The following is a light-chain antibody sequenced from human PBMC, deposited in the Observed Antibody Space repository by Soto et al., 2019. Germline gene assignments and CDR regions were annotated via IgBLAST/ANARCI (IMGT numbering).Light chain of an antibody. CDR2: EAS. CDR3: QQYDDLPFT. CDR1: QAIGNY. V-gene: IGKV1-33*01. Sequence: DIPMTQSPSSLSASVVDRVTITCQASQAIGNYLTWYQQKPRKAPKLLIYEASNLETGVPSRFSGSGSGTDFTFTINSLQPEDIATYYCQQYDDLPFTFGGGTKVEIK. J-gene: IGKJ4*01.